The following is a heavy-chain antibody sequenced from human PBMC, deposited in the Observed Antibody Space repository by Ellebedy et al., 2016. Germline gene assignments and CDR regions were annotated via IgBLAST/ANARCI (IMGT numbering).Heavy chain of an antibody. CDR2: INPHSGGT. CDR3: TRFSSTWYWFDP. J-gene: IGHJ5*02. Sequence: ASVKVYCXASGYTFTAYYIHWVRQAPGQGLEWMGWINPHSGGTNFAQKFQGRVTMTRDTSISTAYMELSKLRSDDTAVYYCTRFSSTWYWFDPWGQGTLVTVS. V-gene: IGHV1-2*02. CDR1: GYTFTAYY. D-gene: IGHD6-13*01.